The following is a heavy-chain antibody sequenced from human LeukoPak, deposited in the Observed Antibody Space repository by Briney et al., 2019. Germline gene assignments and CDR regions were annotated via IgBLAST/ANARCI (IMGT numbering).Heavy chain of an antibody. CDR2: ISSSSSYI. J-gene: IGHJ4*02. CDR1: GFTFSSYS. V-gene: IGHV3-21*01. CDR3: ARAAMSWGAPDQLGLSAYYFDY. D-gene: IGHD2-2*01. Sequence: KPGGSLRLSCAASGFTFSSYSMNWVRQAPGKGLEWVSSISSSSSYIYCADSVKGRFTISRDNAKNSLYLQMNSLRAEDTAVYYCARAAMSWGAPDQLGLSAYYFDYWGQGTLVTVSS.